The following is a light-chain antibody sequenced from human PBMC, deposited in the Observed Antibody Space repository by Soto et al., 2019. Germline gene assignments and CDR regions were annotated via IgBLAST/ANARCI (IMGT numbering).Light chain of an antibody. Sequence: EVVLTQAPATLSLSPGERATLSCRASQRVSSYLAWYQQKPGQAPSLLVSDASNRATGIPARFSGSGSATDFTLTISSLEPEDFAVYYSQQRSNWPRTLGQGTKVESK. J-gene: IGKJ1*01. CDR1: QRVSSY. CDR2: DAS. V-gene: IGKV3-11*01. CDR3: QQRSNWPRT.